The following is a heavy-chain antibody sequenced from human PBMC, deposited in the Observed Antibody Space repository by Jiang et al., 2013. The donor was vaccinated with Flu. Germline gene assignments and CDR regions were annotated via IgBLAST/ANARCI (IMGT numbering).Heavy chain of an antibody. D-gene: IGHD3-22*01. Sequence: FSSYAMHWVRQAPGKGLEWVAVISYDGSNKYYADSVKGRFTISRDNSKNTLYLQMNSLRAEDTAVYYCARDSEYYYDSSGYPGDYWGQGTLVTVSS. V-gene: IGHV3-30*04. CDR3: ARDSEYYYDSSGYPGDY. CDR2: ISYDGSNK. J-gene: IGHJ4*02. CDR1: FSSYA.